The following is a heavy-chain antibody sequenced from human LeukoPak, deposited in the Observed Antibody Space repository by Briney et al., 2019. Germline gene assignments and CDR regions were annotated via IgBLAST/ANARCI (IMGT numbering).Heavy chain of an antibody. CDR1: GYTFTSYD. V-gene: IGHV1-8*01. CDR2: MNPNSGNT. J-gene: IGHJ3*02. CDR3: ARARITMVRGVISAFDI. D-gene: IGHD3-10*01. Sequence: ASVKVSCKASGYTFTSYDTNWVRQATGQGLEWMGWMNPNSGNTNYAQKLQGRVTMTTDTSTSTAYMELSRLRSDDTAVYYCARARITMVRGVISAFDIWGQGTMVTVSS.